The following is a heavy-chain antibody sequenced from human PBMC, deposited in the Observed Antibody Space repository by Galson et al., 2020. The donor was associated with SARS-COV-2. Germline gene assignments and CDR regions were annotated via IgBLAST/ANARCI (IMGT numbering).Heavy chain of an antibody. CDR1: GYTFTSYD. CDR2: RSPNNGKT. Sequence: ASVKVSCKASGYTFTSYDINWVRQATGQGLEWMGWRSPNNGKTGYAPKFQDRVTITRNTSISTAYMQLSSLRSEDTAVYYCARAPEGGSGWYTVDYWGQGTLVTVSS. J-gene: IGHJ4*02. CDR3: ARAPEGGSGWYTVDY. D-gene: IGHD6-19*01. V-gene: IGHV1-8*03.